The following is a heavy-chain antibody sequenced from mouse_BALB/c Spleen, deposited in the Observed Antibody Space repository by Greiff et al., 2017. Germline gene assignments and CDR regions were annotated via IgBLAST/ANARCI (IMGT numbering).Heavy chain of an antibody. Sequence: VQLKESGPGLVKPSQSLSLTCSVTGYSITSGYYWNWIRQFPGNKLEWLGYISYDGSNNYNPSLKNRISITRDTSKNQFFLKLNSVTTEDTATYYCARAGGYFYAMDYWGQGTSVTVSS. J-gene: IGHJ4*01. V-gene: IGHV3-6*02. CDR3: ARAGGYFYAMDY. D-gene: IGHD3-1*01. CDR2: ISYDGSN. CDR1: GYSITSGYY.